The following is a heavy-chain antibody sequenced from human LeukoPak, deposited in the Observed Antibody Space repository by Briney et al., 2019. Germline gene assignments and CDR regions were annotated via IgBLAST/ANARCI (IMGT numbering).Heavy chain of an antibody. J-gene: IGHJ4*02. V-gene: IGHV3-30*03. Sequence: RSLRLSCAASGLTFGSYGMHWVRQAPGKGLDWVAVISHEGSSQYYADSVKGRFTISRDNSKNTVYLQMNSLRAEDTAVYFCARTREQWQVLDYWGQGTLVTVSS. CDR2: ISHEGSSQ. CDR1: GLTFGSYG. CDR3: ARTREQWQVLDY. D-gene: IGHD6-19*01.